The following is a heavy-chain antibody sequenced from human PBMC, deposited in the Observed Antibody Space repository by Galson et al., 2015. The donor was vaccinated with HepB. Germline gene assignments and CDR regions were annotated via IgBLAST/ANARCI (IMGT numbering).Heavy chain of an antibody. V-gene: IGHV3-33*08. D-gene: IGHD3-3*01. CDR3: ARGDWSGYYPFGY. J-gene: IGHJ4*02. CDR1: GFTFSSYA. CDR2: IWYDGSNK. Sequence: LRLSCAASGFTFSSYAMHWVRQAPGKGLEWVAVIWYDGSNKYYADSVKGRFTISRDNSKNTLYLQMNSLRAEDTAVYYCARGDWSGYYPFGYWGQGTLVTVSS.